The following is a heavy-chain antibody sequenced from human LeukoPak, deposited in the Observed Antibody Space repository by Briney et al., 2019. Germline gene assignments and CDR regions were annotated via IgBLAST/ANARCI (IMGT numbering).Heavy chain of an antibody. Sequence: PSETLSLTWTVSGXSINSGDNYWSWIRQPPGRGLEWIGYIYYSGSTYYNPSLKSRVTISVDTSKNQFSLKLSSVTAADTAVYYCARGGQNYYDTPWDAFDIWGQGTMVTVSS. V-gene: IGHV4-30-4*01. CDR3: ARGGQNYYDTPWDAFDI. D-gene: IGHD3-22*01. J-gene: IGHJ3*02. CDR2: IYYSGST. CDR1: GXSINSGDNY.